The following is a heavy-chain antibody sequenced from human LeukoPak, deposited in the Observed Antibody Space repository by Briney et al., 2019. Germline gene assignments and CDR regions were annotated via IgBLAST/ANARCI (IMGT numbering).Heavy chain of an antibody. Sequence: SVTVSCKASGGTFSNYAFSWVRQAPGQGLEWMGGIIPIFGTANYAQKFQGRVTITADESTSTAYMELSSLRSEDTAVYYCARDYRYPYDSSGYYLDYWGQGTLVTVSS. D-gene: IGHD3-22*01. V-gene: IGHV1-69*13. CDR2: IIPIFGTA. CDR3: ARDYRYPYDSSGYYLDY. CDR1: GGTFSNYA. J-gene: IGHJ4*02.